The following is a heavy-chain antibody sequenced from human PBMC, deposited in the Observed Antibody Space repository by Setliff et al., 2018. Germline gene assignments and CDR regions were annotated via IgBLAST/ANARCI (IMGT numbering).Heavy chain of an antibody. V-gene: IGHV4-34*01. CDR2: VNHRGST. D-gene: IGHD3-10*01. J-gene: IGHJ6*03. CDR1: GASFSDYY. CDR3: ARDKWVLVRTHNYYYVDI. Sequence: SETLSLTCTVYGASFSDYYWGWIRQPPGKGLEWIEEVNHRGSTNYSPSLRSRVSISVDESKTQFSLNLYSVTAADTATYYCARDKWVLVRTHNYYYVDIWGKGTTVTVS.